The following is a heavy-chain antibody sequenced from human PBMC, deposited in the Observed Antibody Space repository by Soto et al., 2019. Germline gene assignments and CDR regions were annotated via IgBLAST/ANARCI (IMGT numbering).Heavy chain of an antibody. D-gene: IGHD5-12*01. CDR2: IKPSGGST. J-gene: IGHJ4*02. V-gene: IGHV1-46*03. CDR1: GYTFTSYY. CDR3: ASEGISGYDSFDY. Sequence: QVQLVQSGAEVKKPGASVKVSCKASGYTFTSYYMHWVRQAPGQGLEWMGIIKPSGGSTSYAQKFQGRVTMTRDTSTSTVYMELSSLRSEDTAVYYCASEGISGYDSFDYWGQGTLVTVSS.